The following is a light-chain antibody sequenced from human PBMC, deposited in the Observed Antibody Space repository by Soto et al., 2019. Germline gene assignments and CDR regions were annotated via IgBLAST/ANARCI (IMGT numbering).Light chain of an antibody. J-gene: IGKJ2*02. CDR1: QSISSW. CDR3: QQYNSYCT. Sequence: DIQMTQSPSTLSASVGDRVTITCRASQSISSWLAWYQQKPGKAPKLLIYDASSLESGVPSRFSGSGSGTELTLTISSLQPDDFATYYCQQYNSYCTFGQGTKLEIK. V-gene: IGKV1-5*01. CDR2: DAS.